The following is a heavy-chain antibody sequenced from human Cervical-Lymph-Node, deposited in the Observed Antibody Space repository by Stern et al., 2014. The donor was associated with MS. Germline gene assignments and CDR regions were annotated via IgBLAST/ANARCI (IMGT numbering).Heavy chain of an antibody. CDR2: IYPGASDT. Sequence: EVQLVESGAEVKKPGESLRISCKASGYNFNNYWIGWGRQKPRKGQEWMGIIYPGASDTKYSPSFQGQVTISADKSINAAYLQWSSLKASDTALYFCARHRFNLNYSPFNYGGQGTLVTVPS. D-gene: IGHD1-7*01. V-gene: IGHV5-51*01. CDR1: GYNFNNYW. J-gene: IGHJ4*02. CDR3: ARHRFNLNYSPFNY.